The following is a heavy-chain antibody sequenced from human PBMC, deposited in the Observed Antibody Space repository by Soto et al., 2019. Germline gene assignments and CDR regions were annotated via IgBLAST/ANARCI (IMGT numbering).Heavy chain of an antibody. V-gene: IGHV3-30-3*01. CDR1: GFIFSGSA. Sequence: QVSLEESGGGVVQPGRSQRLSCVASGFIFSGSAMHWVRQAPGKGLEWVAVISFDGGDEHYAASVKGRFNISRDNSKNTLHLQMNSLRAEDTAVYYCAKDGAPSQWFMDVWGQGTTVTVSS. CDR2: ISFDGGDE. D-gene: IGHD3-22*01. CDR3: AKDGAPSQWFMDV. J-gene: IGHJ6*02.